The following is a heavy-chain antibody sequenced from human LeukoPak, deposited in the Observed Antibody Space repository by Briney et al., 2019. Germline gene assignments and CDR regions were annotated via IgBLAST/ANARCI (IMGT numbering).Heavy chain of an antibody. J-gene: IGHJ4*02. CDR3: ARTKDSSGYYQNPRFDY. CDR2: INHSGST. V-gene: IGHV4-34*01. CDR1: GGSFSGYY. Sequence: SETLSLTCAVYGGSFSGYYWSWIRQPPGKGLEWIGEINHSGSTNYNPSLKSRVTISVDTSKNQFSLKLSSVTAADTAVYYCARTKDSSGYYQNPRFDYWGQGTLVTVSS. D-gene: IGHD3-22*01.